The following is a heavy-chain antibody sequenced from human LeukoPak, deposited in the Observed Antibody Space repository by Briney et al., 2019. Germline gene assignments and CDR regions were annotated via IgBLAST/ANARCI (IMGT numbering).Heavy chain of an antibody. D-gene: IGHD1-1*01. V-gene: IGHV3-30*02. CDR2: IQNDGSDK. CDR3: AKEQQLDPFDC. Sequence: PGGSLRLSCAASGFTFSNYGIHWVRQAPGKGLEWVAFIQNDGSDKFFADSVKGRFTISRDNSKNTLYLQMNSLRADDTAVYYCAKEQQLDPFDCWGQGTLVTVSS. J-gene: IGHJ4*02. CDR1: GFTFSNYG.